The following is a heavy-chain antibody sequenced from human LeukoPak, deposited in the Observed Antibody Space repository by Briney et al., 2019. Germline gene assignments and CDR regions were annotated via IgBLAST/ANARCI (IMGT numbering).Heavy chain of an antibody. J-gene: IGHJ3*01. CDR3: AKTQYSDSRTSAAFDL. CDR1: GFTFRNYH. CDR2: IHYAGSYQ. Sequence: GGSLRLSCAASGFTFRNYHMHWVRQAPGKGLEWVAFIHYAGSYQYYADSVRGRFSISRDNSKNTLYLEMNSLRVDDTAVYYCAKTQYSDSRTSAAFDLWGQGTMVTVSS. V-gene: IGHV3-30*02. D-gene: IGHD3-22*01.